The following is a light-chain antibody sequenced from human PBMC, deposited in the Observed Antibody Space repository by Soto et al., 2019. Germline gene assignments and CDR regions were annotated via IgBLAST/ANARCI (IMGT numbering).Light chain of an antibody. Sequence: DIQMTQSPSSLSASVGDTVTITCRASQSLSSYLNWYQQKPGKAPKLLIYAASSLQSGVPSRFSGSGSGTDFTLTISSLQPEDFATYYCQQSYSTPFFGPGTKVDIK. CDR1: QSLSSY. CDR3: QQSYSTPF. CDR2: AAS. V-gene: IGKV1-39*01. J-gene: IGKJ3*01.